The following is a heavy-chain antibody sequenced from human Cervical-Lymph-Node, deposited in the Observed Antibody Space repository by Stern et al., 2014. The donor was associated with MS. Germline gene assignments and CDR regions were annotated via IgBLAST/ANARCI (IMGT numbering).Heavy chain of an antibody. V-gene: IGHV3-9*01. CDR3: AKDTFYDILTGYSYYGMDV. D-gene: IGHD3-9*01. CDR2: ISWNSGSI. J-gene: IGHJ6*02. Sequence: QLVESGGGLVQPGRSLRLSCAASGFTFDDYAMHWVRQAPGKGLEWVSGISWNSGSIGYADSVKGRFTISRDNAKNSLYLQMNSLRAEDTALYYCAKDTFYDILTGYSYYGMDVWGQGTTVTVSS. CDR1: GFTFDDYA.